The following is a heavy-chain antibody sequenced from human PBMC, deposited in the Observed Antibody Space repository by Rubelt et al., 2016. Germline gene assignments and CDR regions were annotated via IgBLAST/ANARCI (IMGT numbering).Heavy chain of an antibody. CDR2: IYWNDDK. CDR3: AHTPSYDSSGYDAFDI. V-gene: IGHV2-5*01. J-gene: IGHJ3*02. CDR1: GFSLSTSGVG. Sequence: QITLKESGPTLVKPTQTLTLTCTFSGFSLSTSGVGVGWIRQPPGKALEWLALIYWNDDKRYSPSLKSRLTITKETSKNQVVLTMTNMDPVETATYYCAHTPSYDSSGYDAFDIWGQGTMVTVSS. D-gene: IGHD3-22*01.